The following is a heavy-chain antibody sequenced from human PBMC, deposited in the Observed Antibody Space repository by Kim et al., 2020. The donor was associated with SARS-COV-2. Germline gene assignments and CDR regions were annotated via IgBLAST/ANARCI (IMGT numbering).Heavy chain of an antibody. D-gene: IGHD6-6*01. CDR1: GFTFDDYA. V-gene: IGHV3-43*02. Sequence: GGSLRLSCAASGFTFDDYAMHWVRQPPGKGLEWVSLISGDGGTTYYSDSVKGRFTISRDNSDNSLYLQMNSLRTEETALYYCAKDGSSSSGPFYYWGQGTLVTVSS. CDR3: AKDGSSSSGPFYY. J-gene: IGHJ4*02. CDR2: ISGDGGTT.